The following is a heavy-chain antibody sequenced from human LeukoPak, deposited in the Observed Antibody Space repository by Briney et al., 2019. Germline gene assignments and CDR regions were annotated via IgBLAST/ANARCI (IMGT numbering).Heavy chain of an antibody. CDR2: IYYSGST. V-gene: IGHV4-39*07. CDR1: GGSISSSSYY. D-gene: IGHD5-18*01. J-gene: IGHJ4*02. Sequence: SETLSLTCTVSGGSISSSSYYWGWIRQPPGKGLEWIGSIYYSGSTNYNPSLKSRVTISVDTSKNQFSLKLSSVTAADTAVYYCARSSDTAPGLNYWGQGTLVTVSS. CDR3: ARSSDTAPGLNY.